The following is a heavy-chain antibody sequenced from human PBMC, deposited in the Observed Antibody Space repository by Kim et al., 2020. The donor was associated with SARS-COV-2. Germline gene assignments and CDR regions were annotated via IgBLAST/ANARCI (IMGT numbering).Heavy chain of an antibody. CDR1: AGSSTRHY. J-gene: IGHJ4*02. Sequence: SETLSLTCTVAAGSSTRHYSTSIRQPPGKGLEWIGYIYYSGRTNYNPTLKSRVTISVDTPKNQFSLKLSSVTAADTAVYYCARGREGYISSWYLVYWGQGTLVTVSP. D-gene: IGHD6-13*01. V-gene: IGHV4-59*11. CDR3: ARGREGYISSWYLVY. CDR2: IYYSGRT.